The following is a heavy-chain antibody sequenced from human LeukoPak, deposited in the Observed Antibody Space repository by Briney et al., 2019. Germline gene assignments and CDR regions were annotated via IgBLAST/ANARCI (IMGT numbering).Heavy chain of an antibody. CDR1: GGSISSDSYY. CDR3: ARESWHLRTNYYYGMDV. J-gene: IGHJ6*02. V-gene: IGHV4-61*02. CDR2: IYSSGST. D-gene: IGHD1-14*01. Sequence: SQTLSLTCTVSGGSISSDSYYWSWIRQPAGKGLEWIGRIYSSGSTNYNPSLKSRVTILVDTFKNQFPLKLSSVTAADTAVYYCARESWHLRTNYYYGMDVWGQGTTVTVSS.